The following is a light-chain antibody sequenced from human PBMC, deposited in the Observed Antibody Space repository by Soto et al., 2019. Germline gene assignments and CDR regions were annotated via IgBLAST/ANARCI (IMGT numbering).Light chain of an antibody. Sequence: DIQMTQSPSTLSSSLGDSVNITCLDSQSISSWLAWYHQKPGKATKLIIYDAYSLESGVPSTFRGSGSGTEFTLTISSLQPDDFATYYCQQXNSYSEWTFGQGTKVDI. CDR3: QQXNSYSEWT. CDR2: DAY. J-gene: IGKJ1*01. V-gene: IGKV1-5*01. CDR1: QSISSW.